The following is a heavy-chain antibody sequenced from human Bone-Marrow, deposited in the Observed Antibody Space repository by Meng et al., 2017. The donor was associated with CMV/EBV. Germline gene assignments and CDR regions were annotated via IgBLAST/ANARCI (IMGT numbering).Heavy chain of an antibody. Sequence: ASVKVSCKASGYTFTCYGISWVRQAPGQGLEWMGWINPNSGGTNYAQKFQGRVTMTRDTSISTAYMELSRLRSDDTAVYYCARGPLISGYWGQGTLVTVSS. CDR3: ARGPLISGY. V-gene: IGHV1-2*02. CDR2: INPNSGGT. CDR1: GYTFTCYG. J-gene: IGHJ4*02.